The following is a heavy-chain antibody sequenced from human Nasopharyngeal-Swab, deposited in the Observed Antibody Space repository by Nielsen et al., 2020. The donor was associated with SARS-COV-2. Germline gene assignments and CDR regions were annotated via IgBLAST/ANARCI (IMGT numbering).Heavy chain of an antibody. J-gene: IGHJ6*02. V-gene: IGHV1-69*13. CDR1: GGIFSSYA. CDR3: SRDVSAQSGSSGYYLYYYYGMDV. Sequence: SVKVSCKASGGIFSSYAISWVRQAPGQGLEWMGGLIPIFGTANYAQKFQGRVKITADESTSTAYMELSSLGSEDTAVYYCSRDVSAQSGSSGYYLYYYYGMDVWGQGTTVTVSS. D-gene: IGHD3-22*01. CDR2: LIPIFGTA.